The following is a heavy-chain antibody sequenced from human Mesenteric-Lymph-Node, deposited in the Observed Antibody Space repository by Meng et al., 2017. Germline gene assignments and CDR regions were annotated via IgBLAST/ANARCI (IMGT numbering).Heavy chain of an antibody. Sequence: QVQLQESGPGLVKPSQTLSLTCTVSGGSIGSGGYYWSWIRQHPGKGLEWIGYIYYTGSTFYNPSLKSRVTISVDTSKNQFSLKLSSVTAADTAVYYCARPIAAAGWFDPWGQGTLVTVSS. CDR2: IYYTGST. J-gene: IGHJ5*02. D-gene: IGHD6-13*01. CDR1: GGSIGSGGYY. V-gene: IGHV4-30-4*01. CDR3: ARPIAAAGWFDP.